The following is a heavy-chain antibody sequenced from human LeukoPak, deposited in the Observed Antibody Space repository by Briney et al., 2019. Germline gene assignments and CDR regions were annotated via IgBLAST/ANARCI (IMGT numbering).Heavy chain of an antibody. CDR2: ISYDGSNK. V-gene: IGHV3-30*04. D-gene: IGHD3-10*01. Sequence: GRSPRLSCAASGFTFSSYAMHWVRQAPGKGLEWVAVISYDGSNKYYADSVKGRFTISRDNSKNTLYLQMNSLRAEDTAVYYCARERLWFGELLFYFDYWGQGTLVTVSS. J-gene: IGHJ4*02. CDR1: GFTFSSYA. CDR3: ARERLWFGELLFYFDY.